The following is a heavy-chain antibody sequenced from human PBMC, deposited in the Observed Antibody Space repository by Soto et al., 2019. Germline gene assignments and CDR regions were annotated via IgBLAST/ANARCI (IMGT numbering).Heavy chain of an antibody. J-gene: IGHJ6*02. CDR3: ARGPRVINMVRGVIIRDYYYGMDV. V-gene: IGHV4-59*01. CDR1: GGSISSYY. CDR2: IYYSGST. Sequence: SETLSLTCTVSGGSISSYYWSWIRQPPGKGLEWIGYIYYSGSTNYNPSLKSRVTISVDTSKNQFSLKLSSVTAADTAVYYCARGPRVINMVRGVIIRDYYYGMDVWGQGTTVTVS. D-gene: IGHD3-10*01.